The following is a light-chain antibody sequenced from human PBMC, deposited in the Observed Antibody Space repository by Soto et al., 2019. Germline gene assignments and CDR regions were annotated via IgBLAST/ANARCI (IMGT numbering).Light chain of an antibody. V-gene: IGKV2-30*01. J-gene: IGKJ1*01. CDR1: QSLVYSDGSAY. Sequence: DVVMTQSPLSLSVTLGQPASISCRSTQSLVYSDGSAYLNWFHQRPGQSPRRLIYKISNRFSGVPDRFSGSGAGTDFTLKISRVEAEDVGVYYCMQATQFPRTFGRGTKVEIK. CDR2: KIS. CDR3: MQATQFPRT.